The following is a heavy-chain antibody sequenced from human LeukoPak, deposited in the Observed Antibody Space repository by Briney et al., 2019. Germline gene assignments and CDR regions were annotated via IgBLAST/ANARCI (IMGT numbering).Heavy chain of an antibody. CDR3: ATSLSEDIVATITN. CDR1: GYTFTSYY. Sequence: ASVKVSCKASGYTFTSYYMHWVRQAPGKGLEWMGGFDPEDGETIYAQKFQGRVTMTEDTSTDTAYTELSSLRSEDTAVYYCATSLSEDIVATITNWGQGTLVTVSS. J-gene: IGHJ4*02. D-gene: IGHD5-12*01. CDR2: FDPEDGET. V-gene: IGHV1-24*01.